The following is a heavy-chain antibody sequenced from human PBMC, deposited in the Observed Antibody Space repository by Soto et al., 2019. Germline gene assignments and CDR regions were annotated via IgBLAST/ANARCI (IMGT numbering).Heavy chain of an antibody. CDR2: ISAYNGNT. D-gene: IGHD3-22*01. CDR1: GYTFTSYG. J-gene: IGHJ5*02. V-gene: IGHV1-18*01. Sequence: EASVKVSCKASGYTFTSYGISWVRQAPGQGLEWMGWISAYNGNTNYAQKLQGRVTMTTDTSTSTAYMELRSLRSDDTAVYYCAREALLFNYYDSSGYKGFDPWGQGTLVTAPQ. CDR3: AREALLFNYYDSSGYKGFDP.